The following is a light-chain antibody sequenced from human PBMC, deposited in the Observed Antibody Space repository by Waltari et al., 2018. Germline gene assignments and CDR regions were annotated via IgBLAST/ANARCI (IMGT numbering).Light chain of an antibody. J-gene: IGLJ2*01. V-gene: IGLV2-14*03. Sequence: QSALTQPASVSGSPGQSITISCTGTSSDVGRYNYVSWYQQHPGKAPILMVYDVNNRPSGGSNRFSGSKSGNTASLTISVLQAEDEANYYCSSFASNGDVLFGGGAQLTVL. CDR1: SSDVGRYNY. CDR2: DVN. CDR3: SSFASNGDVL.